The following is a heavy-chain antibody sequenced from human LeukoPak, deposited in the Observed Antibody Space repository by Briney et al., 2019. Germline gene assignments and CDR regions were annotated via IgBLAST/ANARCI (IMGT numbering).Heavy chain of an antibody. Sequence: GGSLRLSCAASGFTFSSYAMSWVRQAPGKGLEWVSAISGSGGSTYYADSVKGRFTISRDNSKNTLYLQMDSLKAEDTAVYYCAKDPTDYGDYDWYFDLWGRGTLVTVSS. CDR2: ISGSGGST. CDR3: AKDPTDYGDYDWYFDL. D-gene: IGHD4-17*01. J-gene: IGHJ2*01. CDR1: GFTFSSYA. V-gene: IGHV3-23*01.